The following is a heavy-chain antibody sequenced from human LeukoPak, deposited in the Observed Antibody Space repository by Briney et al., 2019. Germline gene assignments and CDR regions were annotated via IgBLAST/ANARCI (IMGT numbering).Heavy chain of an antibody. CDR2: IKQDGSEK. J-gene: IGHJ4*02. D-gene: IGHD5-24*01. Sequence: GGSLRLSCAASGFTLGTFWMTWVRQAPGKGLEWVANIKQDGSEKYYVDSVKGRFTVSRDNAENSLYLQMNSLGAEDTAVYYCARPRWLQFGPHDCWGQGTLVTVSS. CDR3: ARPRWLQFGPHDC. V-gene: IGHV3-7*01. CDR1: GFTLGTFW.